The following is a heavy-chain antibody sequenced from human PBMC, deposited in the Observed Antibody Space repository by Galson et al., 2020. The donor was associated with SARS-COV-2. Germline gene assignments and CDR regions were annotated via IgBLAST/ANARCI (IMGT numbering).Heavy chain of an antibody. CDR2: IIASGGNT. Sequence: GGSLRLSCAASGFTFSNYAMNWVRQAPGKGLEWVSAIIASGGNTYYADSVKGRFTISRDKSKNNLYLQMNSLRAEDTAVYYCAKDGSHCGGDCYPPAYYYYGMDVWGLGTTVTVSS. D-gene: IGHD2-21*02. CDR1: GFTFSNYA. V-gene: IGHV3-23*01. CDR3: AKDGSHCGGDCYPPAYYYYGMDV. J-gene: IGHJ6*02.